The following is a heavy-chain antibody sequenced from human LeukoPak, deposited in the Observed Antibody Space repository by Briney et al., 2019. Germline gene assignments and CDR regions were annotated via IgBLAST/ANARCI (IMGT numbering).Heavy chain of an antibody. J-gene: IGHJ4*02. CDR2: ISSDSNHI. CDR1: GFTFSSYS. CDR3: ARDLDYYDILTGYDY. Sequence: KTGGSLRLSCAASGFTFSSYSMNWVRQAPGKGLEWVSSISSDSNHIYYADSVKGRFTISRDNTKKSLFLQMNSLRAEDTAVYYCARDLDYYDILTGYDYWGQGTLVTVSS. D-gene: IGHD3-9*01. V-gene: IGHV3-21*01.